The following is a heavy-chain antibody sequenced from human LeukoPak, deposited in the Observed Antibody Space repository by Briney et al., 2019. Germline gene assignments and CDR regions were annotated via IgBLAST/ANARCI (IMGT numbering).Heavy chain of an antibody. CDR2: TYTSGYT. V-gene: IGHV3-66*01. J-gene: IGHJ4*02. CDR1: GFTVSSNY. D-gene: IGHD2-15*01. Sequence: GGSLRLSCAASGFTVSSNYMSWVRQAPGKGLEWVSVTYTSGYTYYADSVKDSFTISRDNSKNTLYLQMNSLRVEDTAIYYCARDHCSGGTCYSGGYWGQGTLVTVSS. CDR3: ARDHCSGGTCYSGGY.